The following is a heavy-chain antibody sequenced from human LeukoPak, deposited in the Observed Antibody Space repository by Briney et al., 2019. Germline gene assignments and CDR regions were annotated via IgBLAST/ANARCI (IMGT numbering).Heavy chain of an antibody. CDR3: ARLPDLLWYFDY. J-gene: IGHJ4*02. V-gene: IGHV4-4*09. Sequence: TSETLSPTCTGSGGSLSIYSWSWIRQPPGKGLEWVGYIYTSGSTNYNPSLKSRVTISVDTSNEEYSLKLRSVAAADTAVYYCARLPDLLWYFDYWVQGTLVTVSS. CDR2: IYTSGST. D-gene: IGHD2/OR15-2a*01. CDR1: GGSLSIYS.